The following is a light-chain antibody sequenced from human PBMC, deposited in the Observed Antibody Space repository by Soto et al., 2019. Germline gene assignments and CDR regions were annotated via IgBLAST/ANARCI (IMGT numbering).Light chain of an antibody. Sequence: DIQMTQSPSTLSGSVGDRVTITCRASQTISSWLAWYQQKPGKAPKLLIYAASILQTGVPSRFSGSGSGTDFSLTISSLQPEDVATYFCQKYNSPPRTFGQGTKV. CDR3: QKYNSPPRT. CDR1: QTISSW. V-gene: IGKV1-27*01. J-gene: IGKJ1*01. CDR2: AAS.